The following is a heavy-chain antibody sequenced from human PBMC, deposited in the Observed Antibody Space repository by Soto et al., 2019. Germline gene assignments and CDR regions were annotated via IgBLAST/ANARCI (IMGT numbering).Heavy chain of an antibody. J-gene: IGHJ6*02. V-gene: IGHV4-30-2*01. Sequence: QLQLQESGSGLLKPSQTLSLTCAVSGGSISSGGYSWSWIRQPPGKGLEWIGYIYHSGSTYYNPSLKSRVTISVDRSKNQFSLTLSSVTAADTAVYYCAKAGLWFGGRACYVMDVWGQGTTVTVSS. CDR1: GGSISSGGYS. CDR3: AKAGLWFGGRACYVMDV. D-gene: IGHD3-10*01. CDR2: IYHSGST.